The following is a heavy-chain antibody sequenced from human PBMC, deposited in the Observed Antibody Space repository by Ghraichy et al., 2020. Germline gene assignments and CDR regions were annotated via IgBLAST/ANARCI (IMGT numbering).Heavy chain of an antibody. J-gene: IGHJ4*02. V-gene: IGHV4-61*01. CDR1: GGSVSSGSYY. CDR2: IYYSGST. CDR3: ASVPDYDILTGPPSLSWYYDY. D-gene: IGHD3-9*01. Sequence: SETLSLTCTVSGGSVSSGSYYWSWIRQPPGKGLEWIGYIYYSGSTNYNPSLKSRVTISVDTSKNQFSLKLSSVTAADAAVYYCASVPDYDILTGPPSLSWYYDYWGQGTLVTVSS.